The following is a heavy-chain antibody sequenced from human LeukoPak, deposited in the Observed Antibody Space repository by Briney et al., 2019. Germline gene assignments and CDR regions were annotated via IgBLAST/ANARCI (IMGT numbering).Heavy chain of an antibody. V-gene: IGHV4-39*07. CDR1: GGSISSSSYY. CDR3: ARGTRYSYGSSYFDY. D-gene: IGHD5-18*01. J-gene: IGHJ4*02. CDR2: IYYSGNT. Sequence: SETLSLTCTVSGGSISSSSYYWGWIRQPPGKGLEWIGSIYYSGNTYYNPSLKSRVTISVDTSKNQFSLKLSSVTAADTAVYYCARGTRYSYGSSYFDYWGQGTLVTVSS.